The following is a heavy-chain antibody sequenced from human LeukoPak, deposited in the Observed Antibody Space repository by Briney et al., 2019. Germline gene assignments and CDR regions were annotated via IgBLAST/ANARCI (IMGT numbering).Heavy chain of an antibody. J-gene: IGHJ5*01. CDR3: ARVSGSIVARSAWFDS. CDR1: GYIITKYG. V-gene: IGHV1-18*01. Sequence: ASVKVSCKASGYIITKYGFTWVRQAPGQGLEWMGWISAYDGYTNHAQKFQGRVTMTTDVSTSTAYMELRSLRSDDTAVYYCARVSGSIVARSAWFDSWGQGTLVTVSS. D-gene: IGHD6-6*01. CDR2: ISAYDGYT.